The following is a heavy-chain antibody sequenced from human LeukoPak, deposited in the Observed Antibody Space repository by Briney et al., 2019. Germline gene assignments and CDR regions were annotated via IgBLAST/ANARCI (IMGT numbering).Heavy chain of an antibody. D-gene: IGHD4-17*01. V-gene: IGHV4-39*02. J-gene: IGHJ5*02. CDR2: MYYSGST. Sequence: SETLSLTCTVSGGSISSSSYYWGWIRQPPGKGLEWIGSMYYSGSTYYNPSLKSRVTISVDTSKNQFSLKLSSVTAADTAVYYCARDGETTVTTGWFDPWGQGTLVTVSS. CDR1: GGSISSSSYY. CDR3: ARDGETTVTTGWFDP.